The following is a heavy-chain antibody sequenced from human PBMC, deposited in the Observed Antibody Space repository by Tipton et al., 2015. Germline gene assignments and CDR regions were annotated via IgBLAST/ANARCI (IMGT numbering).Heavy chain of an antibody. D-gene: IGHD4-11*01. Sequence: TLSLTCTVSGGSVSSSSYYWGWVRQPPGKGLEWIGSIYYSGSTNSNPSLKSRVTISVGMSRNQFSLQLTSVTAADTAVYYCASQRVTTFRWFDPWGQGTLVTVSS. V-gene: IGHV4-39*01. CDR1: GGSVSSSSYY. J-gene: IGHJ5*02. CDR2: IYYSGST. CDR3: ASQRVTTFRWFDP.